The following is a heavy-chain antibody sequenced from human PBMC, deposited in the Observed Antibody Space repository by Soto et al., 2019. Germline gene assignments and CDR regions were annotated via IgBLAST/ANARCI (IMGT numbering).Heavy chain of an antibody. CDR2: IRAYNGNT. CDR1: GYTFTSYG. CDR3: ARASSLSIAARPEDY. J-gene: IGHJ4*02. V-gene: IGHV1-18*01. D-gene: IGHD6-6*01. Sequence: VQLVQSGAEAKKPGASVKVSCKASGYTFTSYGISWERQAPGQGLEWMGWIRAYNGNTNYAQKIQGRVTMTTDTATRTDYMELRSLRSDDTAVYYCARASSLSIAARPEDYWGQGTLVTVSS.